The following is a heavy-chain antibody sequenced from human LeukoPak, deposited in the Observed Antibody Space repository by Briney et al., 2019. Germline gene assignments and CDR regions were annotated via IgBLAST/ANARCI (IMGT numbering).Heavy chain of an antibody. CDR1: GFTFSSYS. D-gene: IGHD3-22*01. CDR2: ISSSSSTI. J-gene: IGHJ4*02. V-gene: IGHV3-48*04. Sequence: GGSLRLSCAASGFTFSSYSMNWVRQAPGKGLEWVSYISSSSSTIYYADSVKGRFTISRDNAKNSLYLQMNSLRAEDTAVYYCARGSGYYSYYFDYWSQGTLVTVSS. CDR3: ARGSGYYSYYFDY.